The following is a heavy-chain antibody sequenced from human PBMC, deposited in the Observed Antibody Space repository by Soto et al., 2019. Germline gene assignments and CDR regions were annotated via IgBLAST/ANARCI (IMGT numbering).Heavy chain of an antibody. V-gene: IGHV4-31*03. CDR3: ARSRRPPTEFHS. CDR2: IYYTGNT. Sequence: PSETLSLACSVSGGSINSGDSYWNWIRQNPGKGLEWIGFIYYTGNTYCNPSLRSRCSMSLDTSENQFSLKLSSVTAADTAVYYCARSRRPPTEFHSWGQVMLVT. J-gene: IGHJ4*02. D-gene: IGHD6-25*01. CDR1: GGSINSGDSY.